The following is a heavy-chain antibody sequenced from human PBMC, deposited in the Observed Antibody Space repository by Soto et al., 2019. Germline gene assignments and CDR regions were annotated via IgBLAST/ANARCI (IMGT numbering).Heavy chain of an antibody. D-gene: IGHD1-1*01. CDR1: AFTYSAYA. J-gene: IGHJ4*02. V-gene: IGHV3-30*04. Sequence: QVQLVESGGGVVQPGRSLRLSCSTSAFTYSAYAMHWVRQAPGKGLECVAGISSDGRDKSYAASVEGRFTISRDNSKNTRLLEMNPLTGEDTAVYCCPREGRGARYIFDYWGQGTLVTVSS. CDR3: PREGRGARYIFDY. CDR2: ISSDGRDK.